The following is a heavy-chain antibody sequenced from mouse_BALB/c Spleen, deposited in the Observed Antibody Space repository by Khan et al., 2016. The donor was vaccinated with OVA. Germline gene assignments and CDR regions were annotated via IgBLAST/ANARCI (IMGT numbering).Heavy chain of an antibody. J-gene: IGHJ2*01. Sequence: EVELVESGPGLVKPSQSLSLTCTVTGYSITSGYGWNWIRQFPGNKLEWMGYISYSGSTYYNPSLKSRISITRDTSKNQFFLQLNSVTTEDTATYYCDRTARIKYWGQGTTLTVSA. D-gene: IGHD1-2*01. CDR3: DRTARIKY. V-gene: IGHV3-2*02. CDR1: GYSITSGYG. CDR2: ISYSGST.